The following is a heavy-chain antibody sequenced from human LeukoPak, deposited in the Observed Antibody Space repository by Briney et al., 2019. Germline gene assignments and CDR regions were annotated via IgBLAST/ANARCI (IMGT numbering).Heavy chain of an antibody. CDR2: ISSSSSHI. Sequence: PGGSLRLSCAASGFTFSSYTMNWVRQAPGKGLEYVSSISSSSSHIYYADSVKGRFTISRDNAKNSLYLQMNSLRAEDTAVYYCAREGGSPDYFDYWGQGTLVTVSS. V-gene: IGHV3-21*01. CDR1: GFTFSSYT. J-gene: IGHJ4*02. CDR3: AREGGSPDYFDY. D-gene: IGHD1-26*01.